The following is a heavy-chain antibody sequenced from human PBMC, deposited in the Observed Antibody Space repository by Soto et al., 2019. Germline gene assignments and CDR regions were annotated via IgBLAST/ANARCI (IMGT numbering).Heavy chain of an antibody. Sequence: GAPVKVSSKVSGYTPTESFMHRVHQAPGKGLGWMGGFAPEDGETIYAQKFQGRVTMTEDTSTDTAYMELSSLRSEDTAVYYCETRDYGRHYYDSSGYYYDYYYYGMDVWGQGTTVTVSS. V-gene: IGHV1-24*01. CDR3: ETRDYGRHYYDSSGYYYDYYYYGMDV. D-gene: IGHD3-22*01. CDR1: GYTPTESF. CDR2: FAPEDGET. J-gene: IGHJ6*02.